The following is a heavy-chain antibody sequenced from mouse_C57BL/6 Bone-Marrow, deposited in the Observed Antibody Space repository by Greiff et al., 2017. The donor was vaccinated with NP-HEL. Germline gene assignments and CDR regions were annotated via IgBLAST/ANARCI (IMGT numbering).Heavy chain of an antibody. Sequence: VQLQQSGAELARPGASVKLSCKASGYTFTSYGISWVKQRTGQGLEWIGEIYPRSGNTYYNEKFKGKATLAADNSSSTEYMELRSLTSEDSAVYFSAREALGYYFDYWGQGTTLTVTS. CDR3: AREALGYYFDY. D-gene: IGHD3-3*01. V-gene: IGHV1-81*01. CDR1: GYTFTSYG. CDR2: IYPRSGNT. J-gene: IGHJ2*01.